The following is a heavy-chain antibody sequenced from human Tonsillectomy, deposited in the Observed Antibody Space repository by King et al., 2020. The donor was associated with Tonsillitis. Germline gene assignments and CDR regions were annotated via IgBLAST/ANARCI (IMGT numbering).Heavy chain of an antibody. V-gene: IGHV3-9*01. J-gene: IGHJ4*02. Sequence: VQLVESGGGLVQPGRSLRLSCSASGFTVDDFGLHGFRQSPGTGLEWVSGISWDSGNIAYEYSVKGRFTISRDNAKNSLYLQMNSLRPEDTALYYCTRDYYFDTSGSLDYFDSWGQGTLVTVSS. CDR1: GFTVDDFG. CDR2: ISWDSGNI. CDR3: TRDYYFDTSGSLDYFDS. D-gene: IGHD3-22*01.